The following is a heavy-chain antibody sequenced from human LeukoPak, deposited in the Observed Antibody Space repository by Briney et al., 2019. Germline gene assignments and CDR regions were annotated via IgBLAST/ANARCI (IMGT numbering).Heavy chain of an antibody. CDR1: GFTFSSYG. CDR2: IRYDGSNK. D-gene: IGHD2-15*01. J-gene: IGHJ5*02. V-gene: IGHV3-30*02. Sequence: GGSLRLSCAASGFTFSSYGMHWVRQAPGKGLEWVAFIRYDGSNKYYADSVKGRFTIYRDNSMNTLYLQMNCLIAEDTAVYYCAKVRYCSGGSCYGTNWFDPWGQGTLVTVSS. CDR3: AKVRYCSGGSCYGTNWFDP.